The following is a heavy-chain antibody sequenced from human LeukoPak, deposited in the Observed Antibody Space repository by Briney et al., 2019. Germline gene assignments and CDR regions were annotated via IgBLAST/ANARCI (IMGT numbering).Heavy chain of an antibody. CDR1: GFTFSSFA. J-gene: IGHJ6*03. CDR3: AKVSRGIVAAMDV. Sequence: GGSLRLSCAASGFTFSSFAMSWVRQAPGKGLEWVSAISGSGGATYYADSVKGRFTISRDNSKNTLYLQMNILRAEDTAVYYCAKVSRGIVAAMDVWGKGTTVTVSS. CDR2: ISGSGGAT. V-gene: IGHV3-23*01. D-gene: IGHD6-25*01.